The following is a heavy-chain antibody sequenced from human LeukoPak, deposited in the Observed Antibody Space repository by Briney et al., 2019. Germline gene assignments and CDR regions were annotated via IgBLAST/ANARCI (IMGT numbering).Heavy chain of an antibody. CDR2: IKSKTDGGSA. J-gene: IGHJ4*02. Sequence: GGSLRLSCAASGFTFSNAWMTWVRQAPGKGLEWVGRIKSKTDGGSADYAAPVKGRFTISRDDSKNTLYLQMNSLRDEDTAVYYCAKGRGEQWLVTSFDYWGQGTLVTVSS. D-gene: IGHD6-19*01. CDR1: GFTFSNAW. V-gene: IGHV3-15*01. CDR3: AKGRGEQWLVTSFDY.